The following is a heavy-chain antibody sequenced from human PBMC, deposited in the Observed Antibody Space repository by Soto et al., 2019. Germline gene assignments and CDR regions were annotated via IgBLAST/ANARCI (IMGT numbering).Heavy chain of an antibody. CDR1: GSTFRSYA. CDR2: ISYGGNDK. CDR3: VKAPMNYDICFDS. V-gene: IGHV3-30*18. D-gene: IGHD3-9*01. Sequence: GSLRLSCEVSGSTFRSYAIYWVRQAPGKGLEWVAVISYGGNDKYYADSVKGRFTISRDNSKNTVFLQINTLRPEDTAVYYCVKAPMNYDICFDSWGQGTPVTVSS. J-gene: IGHJ4*02.